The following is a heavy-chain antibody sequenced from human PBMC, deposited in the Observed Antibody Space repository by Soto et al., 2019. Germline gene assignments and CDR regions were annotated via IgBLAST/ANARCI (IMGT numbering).Heavy chain of an antibody. CDR2: ISAYNGNT. CDR3: ARVEGGQWLVPHFDY. V-gene: IGHV1-18*01. Sequence: QVQLVQSGAEVKKPGASVKVSCKASGYTFTSYGISWVRQAPGQGLEWMGWISAYNGNTNYAQKLQGRVTMTTDTSTSTAYIELRSLRSDDTAVYYCARVEGGQWLVPHFDYWGQGTLVTVSS. CDR1: GYTFTSYG. J-gene: IGHJ4*02. D-gene: IGHD6-19*01.